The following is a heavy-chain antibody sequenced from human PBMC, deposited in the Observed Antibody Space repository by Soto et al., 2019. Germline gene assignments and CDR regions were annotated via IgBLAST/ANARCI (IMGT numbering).Heavy chain of an antibody. D-gene: IGHD1-1*01. Sequence: EVQLLESGGGLVQPGESLRLSCAASGFTFNNYAMTWVRQAPGKGLGWVSGITGSSETTSYADSVKGRFTISRDNSKNTGSLQMNGLRAEDSAVYYCARDCARTFGSVWNLWGQGTLVTVSP. V-gene: IGHV3-23*01. J-gene: IGHJ4*02. CDR1: GFTFNNYA. CDR2: ITGSSETT. CDR3: ARDCARTFGSVWNL.